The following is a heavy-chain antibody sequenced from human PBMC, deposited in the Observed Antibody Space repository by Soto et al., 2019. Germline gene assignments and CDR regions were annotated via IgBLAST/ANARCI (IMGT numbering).Heavy chain of an antibody. CDR2: TIPIFGTA. J-gene: IGHJ5*02. V-gene: IGHV1-69*13. D-gene: IGHD6-6*01. CDR3: ARDSRYSSSSYWFDP. Sequence: ASVKVSCKASGGTFSSYAISWVRQAPGQGLEWMGGTIPIFGTANYAQKFQGRVTITADESTSTAYMELSSLRSEDTAVYYCARDSRYSSSSYWFDPWGQGTLVTVSS. CDR1: GGTFSSYA.